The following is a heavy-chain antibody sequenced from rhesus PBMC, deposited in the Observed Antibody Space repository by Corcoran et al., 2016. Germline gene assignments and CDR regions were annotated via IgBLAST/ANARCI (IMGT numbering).Heavy chain of an antibody. CDR3: ARNPKFDL. J-gene: IGHJ2*01. CDR1: GGSFSSYG. Sequence: QVQLQESGPGLVKPSATLSLTCAVSGGSFSSYGWSWIRQPPGKGLEWIGEINDNRGRTNTSPSRKSRVTISKYASKNQFSLKLSSVTAADTAVYYCARNPKFDLWGPGTPITISS. V-gene: IGHV4-80*01. CDR2: INDNRGRT.